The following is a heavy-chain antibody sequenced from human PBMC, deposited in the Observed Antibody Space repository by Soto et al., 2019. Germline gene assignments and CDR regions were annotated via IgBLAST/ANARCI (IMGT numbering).Heavy chain of an antibody. V-gene: IGHV1-18*01. J-gene: IGHJ4*02. Sequence: ASVKVSCKASGYTFTSYDINWVRQATGQGLEWMGWMNPNNGNTNYAQKLQGRVTMTTDTSTSTAYMELRSLRSDDTAVYYCARTTRKHYYDSSGPADYWGQGTLVTVSS. CDR2: MNPNNGNT. D-gene: IGHD3-22*01. CDR3: ARTTRKHYYDSSGPADY. CDR1: GYTFTSYD.